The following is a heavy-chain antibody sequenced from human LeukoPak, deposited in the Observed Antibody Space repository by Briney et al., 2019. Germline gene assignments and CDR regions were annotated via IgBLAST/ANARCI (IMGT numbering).Heavy chain of an antibody. D-gene: IGHD1-26*01. CDR2: INPNSGGT. CDR1: GYTFTGYY. Sequence: ASVKVSCKASGYTFTGYYMHWVRQAPGQGLEWMGWINPNSGGTNYAQKFQGRVTMTRDTSISTAYMELSSLRSEDTAVYYCARESSGSYAYWGQGTLVTVSS. J-gene: IGHJ4*02. V-gene: IGHV1-2*02. CDR3: ARESSGSYAY.